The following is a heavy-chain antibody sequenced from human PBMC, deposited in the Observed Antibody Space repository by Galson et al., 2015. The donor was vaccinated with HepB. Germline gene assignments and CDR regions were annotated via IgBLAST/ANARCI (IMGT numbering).Heavy chain of an antibody. CDR3: ARGMCSGGSCYPDY. CDR2: ISSSSSYT. Sequence: SLRLSCAASGFTFSDYYMSWIRQAPGKGLEWVSYISSSSSYTNYADSVKGRFTISRDNAKNSLYLQMNSLRAEDTAVYYCARGMCSGGSCYPDYWGQGTLVTVSS. D-gene: IGHD2-15*01. CDR1: GFTFSDYY. J-gene: IGHJ4*02. V-gene: IGHV3-11*06.